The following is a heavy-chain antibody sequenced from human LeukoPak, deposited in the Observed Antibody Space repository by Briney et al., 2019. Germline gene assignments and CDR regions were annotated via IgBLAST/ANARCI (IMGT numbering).Heavy chain of an antibody. V-gene: IGHV1-69*04. Sequence: ASVKVSCKASGGTFSSYAISWVRQAPGQGLEWMGRIIPILGIANYAQKFQGRVTITADKSTSTAYMELSSLRSEDTAVYYCARVPWGGVVMPFDYWGQGTLATVSS. D-gene: IGHD4-23*01. CDR3: ARVPWGGVVMPFDY. CDR2: IIPILGIA. CDR1: GGTFSSYA. J-gene: IGHJ4*02.